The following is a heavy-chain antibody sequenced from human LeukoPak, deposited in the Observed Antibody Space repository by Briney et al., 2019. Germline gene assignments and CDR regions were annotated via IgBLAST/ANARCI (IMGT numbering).Heavy chain of an antibody. D-gene: IGHD3-16*01. Sequence: GGSLRLSCAASGFTFDDYAMHWVRQAPGKGLEWVSGISWNSGSIGYADSVKGRFTISRDNAKNSLYLQMNSLRAEDTALYYCAKALISSPVSDFLAYGMDVWGQGTTVTVSS. CDR2: ISWNSGSI. CDR3: AKALISSPVSDFLAYGMDV. J-gene: IGHJ6*02. V-gene: IGHV3-9*01. CDR1: GFTFDDYA.